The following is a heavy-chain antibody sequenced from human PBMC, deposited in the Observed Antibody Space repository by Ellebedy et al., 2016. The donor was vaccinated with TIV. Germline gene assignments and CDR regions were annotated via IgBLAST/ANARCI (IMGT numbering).Heavy chain of an antibody. CDR2: IFYSGST. CDR1: GVSVSSGGYY. D-gene: IGHD3-10*01. Sequence: SETLSLTCTVSGVSVSSGGYYWSWIRHLPGKGLEWIGYIFYSGSTYYNPSLKSRVTISMDTSKNQFSLKLRSVTAADTAIYYCARGGGTNFYGSGSSVGWFDPWGQGTLVTVSS. V-gene: IGHV4-31*03. CDR3: ARGGGTNFYGSGSSVGWFDP. J-gene: IGHJ5*02.